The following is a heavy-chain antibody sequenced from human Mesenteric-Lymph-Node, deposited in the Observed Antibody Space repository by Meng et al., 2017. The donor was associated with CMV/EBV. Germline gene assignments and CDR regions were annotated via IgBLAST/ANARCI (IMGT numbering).Heavy chain of an antibody. J-gene: IGHJ3*02. D-gene: IGHD2-2*01. CDR1: GYTFTSYC. CDR3: ARCEGTSCYLSTFDI. V-gene: IGHV1-46*01. CDR2: INPSGGNT. Sequence: ASVKVSCKASGYTFTSYCVHWVRQAPGQGLEWMGVINPSGGNTSYAQKFQGRVTITRDTSTSTVYMELSSLRSEDTAVYYCARCEGTSCYLSTFDIWGQGTMVTVSS.